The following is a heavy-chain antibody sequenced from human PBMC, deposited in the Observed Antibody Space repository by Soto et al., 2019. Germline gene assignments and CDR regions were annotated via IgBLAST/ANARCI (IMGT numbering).Heavy chain of an antibody. Sequence: ASVKVSCKASGYTFTGYYMHWVRQAPGQGLEWMGWINPNSGGTNYAQKFQGRVTMTRDTSINTAYMELSRLRSDDTAVYYCARGLSGTTFDYNWGQGTLVTVSS. J-gene: IGHJ4*02. CDR2: INPNSGGT. CDR1: GYTFTGYY. D-gene: IGHD1-20*01. V-gene: IGHV1-2*02. CDR3: ARGLSGTTFDYN.